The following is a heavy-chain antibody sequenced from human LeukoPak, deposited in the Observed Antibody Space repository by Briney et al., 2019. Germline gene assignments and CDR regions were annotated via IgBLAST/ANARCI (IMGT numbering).Heavy chain of an antibody. CDR1: GFTFDDYA. CDR2: ISWNSGSI. Sequence: SGGSLRLSCAASGFTFDDYAMHWVRHAPGKGLEWVSGISWNSGSIGYADSVKGRFTISRDNAKNSLYLQMNSLRAEDTALYYCAKVRAVAGTGAFDIWGQGTMVTVSS. D-gene: IGHD6-19*01. J-gene: IGHJ3*02. CDR3: AKVRAVAGTGAFDI. V-gene: IGHV3-9*01.